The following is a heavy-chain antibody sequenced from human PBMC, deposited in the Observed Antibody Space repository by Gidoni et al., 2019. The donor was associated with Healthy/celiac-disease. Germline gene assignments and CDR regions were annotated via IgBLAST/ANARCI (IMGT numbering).Heavy chain of an antibody. D-gene: IGHD6-13*01. Sequence: QVQLVQSGAEVKKPGASVKVSCKASGYTFTSYGISWVRQAPGQGLEWMGWISAYNGNTNYAQKLQGRVTMTTDTSTSTAYMELRSLRSDDTAVYYCARDSEWLPYSSSWNSPFDYWGQGTLVTVSS. V-gene: IGHV1-18*01. J-gene: IGHJ4*02. CDR2: ISAYNGNT. CDR1: GYTFTSYG. CDR3: ARDSEWLPYSSSWNSPFDY.